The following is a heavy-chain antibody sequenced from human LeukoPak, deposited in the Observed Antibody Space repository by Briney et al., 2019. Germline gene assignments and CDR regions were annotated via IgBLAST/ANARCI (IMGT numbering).Heavy chain of an antibody. Sequence: SETLSLTCTVSGGSISSGSYYWGWIRQPPGKGLEWIGSIYYSGSTYYNPSLKSRVTISVDTSKNQFSLKLSSVTAADTAVYYCAGLITCSAGSCYKIEYWGQGTLVTVSS. CDR3: AGLITCSAGSCYKIEY. CDR2: IYYSGST. D-gene: IGHD2-15*01. J-gene: IGHJ4*02. V-gene: IGHV4-39*01. CDR1: GGSISSGSYY.